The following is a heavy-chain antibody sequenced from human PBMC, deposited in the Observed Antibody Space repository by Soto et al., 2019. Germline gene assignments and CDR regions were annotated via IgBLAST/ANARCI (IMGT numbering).Heavy chain of an antibody. J-gene: IGHJ4*02. CDR1: GCSIGSGGYS. D-gene: IGHD4-17*01. V-gene: IGHV4-30-2*01. CDR2: IYHSGST. Sequence: SETLSLTCAVSGCSIGSGGYSWSWIRQPPGKGLEWIGYIYHSGSTYYNPSLKSRVTISVDRSKNQFSLKLSSVTAADTAVYYCAAGGRLPRYYWAQRTPVPVSS. CDR3: AAGGRLPRYY.